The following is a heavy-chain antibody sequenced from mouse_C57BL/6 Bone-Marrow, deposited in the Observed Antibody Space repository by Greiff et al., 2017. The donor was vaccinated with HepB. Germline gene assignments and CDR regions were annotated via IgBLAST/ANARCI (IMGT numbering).Heavy chain of an antibody. J-gene: IGHJ4*01. Sequence: QVQLKQPGAELVKPGASVKVSCKASGYTFTSYWMHWVKQRPGQGLEWIGRIHPSDSDTNYNQKFKGKATLTVDKSSSTAYMQLSSLTSEDSAVYYCATLGGTVVATDYAMDYWGQGTSVTVSS. CDR1: GYTFTSYW. CDR2: IHPSDSDT. CDR3: ATLGGTVVATDYAMDY. D-gene: IGHD1-1*01. V-gene: IGHV1-74*01.